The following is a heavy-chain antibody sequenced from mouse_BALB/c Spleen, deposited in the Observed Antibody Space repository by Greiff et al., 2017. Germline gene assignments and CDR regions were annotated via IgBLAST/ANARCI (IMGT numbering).Heavy chain of an antibody. V-gene: IGHV1-14*01. CDR2: INPYNDGT. CDR1: GYTFTSYV. Sequence: VQLQQSGPELVKPGASVKMSCKASGYTFTSYVMHWVKQKPGQGLEWIGYINPYNDGTKYNEKFKGKATLTSDKSSSTAYMELSSLTSEDSAVYDCARGRGNYGNYERGYYAMDYWGQGTSVTVAS. D-gene: IGHD2-1*01. CDR3: ARGRGNYGNYERGYYAMDY. J-gene: IGHJ4*01.